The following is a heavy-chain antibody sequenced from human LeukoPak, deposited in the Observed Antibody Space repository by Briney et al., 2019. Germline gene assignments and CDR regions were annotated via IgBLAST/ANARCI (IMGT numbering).Heavy chain of an antibody. CDR1: GGSISSSSYY. Sequence: PSETLSLTCTVSGGSISSSSYYWGWIRQPPGKGLEWIGSIYYSGSTYYNPSLKSRVTISVDTSKNQFSLKLSSVTAADTAVYYCAGFSSGWWRGPLEYWGQGTLVTVSS. D-gene: IGHD6-19*01. J-gene: IGHJ4*02. V-gene: IGHV4-39*07. CDR3: AGFSSGWWRGPLEY. CDR2: IYYSGST.